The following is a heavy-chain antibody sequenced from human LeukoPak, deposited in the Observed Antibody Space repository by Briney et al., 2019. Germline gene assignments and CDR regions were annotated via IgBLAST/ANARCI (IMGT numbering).Heavy chain of an antibody. CDR1: GYTFTSYG. CDR2: ISAYNGNT. Sequence: GASVKVLCKASGYTFTSYGISWVRQAPGQGLEWMGWISAYNGNTNYAQKLQGRVTMTTDTSTSTAYMELRSLRSDDTAVYYCARSGYSPAMGYYYYYYMDVWGKGTTVTVSS. J-gene: IGHJ6*03. CDR3: ARSGYSPAMGYYYYYYMDV. V-gene: IGHV1-18*01. D-gene: IGHD5-18*01.